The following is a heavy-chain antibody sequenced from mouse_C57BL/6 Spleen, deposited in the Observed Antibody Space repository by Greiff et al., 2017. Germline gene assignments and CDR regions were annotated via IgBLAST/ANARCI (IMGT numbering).Heavy chain of an antibody. J-gene: IGHJ2*01. D-gene: IGHD1-1*01. Sequence: EVHLVESGGGLVKPGGSLKLSCAASGFTFSSYAMSWVRQTPEKRLEWVATISDGGSYTYYPDNVKGRFTISRDNAKNNLYLQMSHLKSEDTAMYYCARETPRYYGSSYLYFDYWGQGTTLTVSS. CDR3: ARETPRYYGSSYLYFDY. V-gene: IGHV5-4*01. CDR1: GFTFSSYA. CDR2: ISDGGSYT.